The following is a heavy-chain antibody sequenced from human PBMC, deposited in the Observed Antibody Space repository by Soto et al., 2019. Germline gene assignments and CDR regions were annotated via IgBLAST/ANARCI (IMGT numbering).Heavy chain of an antibody. CDR1: GGSISSGGYY. CDR3: ARALQRSSSSWYDY. D-gene: IGHD6-13*01. Sequence: PSETLSLTCTVSGGSISSGGYYWSWIRQHPGKGLEWIGYIYYSGSTYYNPSLKSRVTISVDTSKNQFSLKLSSVTAADTAVYYCARALQRSSSSWYDYWGQGTLVTVSS. CDR2: IYYSGST. J-gene: IGHJ4*02. V-gene: IGHV4-31*03.